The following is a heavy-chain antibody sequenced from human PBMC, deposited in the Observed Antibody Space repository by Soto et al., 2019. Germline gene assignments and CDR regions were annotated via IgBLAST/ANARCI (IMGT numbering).Heavy chain of an antibody. CDR1: GYTFTSYA. CDR2: INAGNGNT. CDR3: ARGPSAAGYGMDV. J-gene: IGHJ6*02. Sequence: GASVKVSFKASGYTFTSYAMHWVRQAPGQRLEWMGWINAGNGNTKYSQKFQGRVTITRDTSASTAYMELSSLRSEDTAVYYCARGPSAAGYGMDVWGQGTTVTVSS. V-gene: IGHV1-3*01. D-gene: IGHD2-2*01.